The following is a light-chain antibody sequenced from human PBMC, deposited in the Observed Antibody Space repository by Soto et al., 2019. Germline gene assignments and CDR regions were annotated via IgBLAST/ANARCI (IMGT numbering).Light chain of an antibody. J-gene: IGKJ4*01. CDR2: AAS. CDR1: QSIGKY. V-gene: IGKV1-39*01. CDR3: QQTYNTPLT. Sequence: DIQMTQSPSSLSASVGDRVIITCRASQSIGKYLSWFQQTPGNAPKLLIYAASGLQSGVPSRFSGSGSGTDFTLTINSLQREDFATYYCQQTYNTPLTFGGGTKVDIK.